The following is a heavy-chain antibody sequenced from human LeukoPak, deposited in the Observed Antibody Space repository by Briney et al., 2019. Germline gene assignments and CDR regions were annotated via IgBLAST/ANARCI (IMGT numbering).Heavy chain of an antibody. CDR2: ISGSGGST. J-gene: IGHJ4*02. CDR1: GFTFSSYA. Sequence: QTGGSLRLSCAASGFTFSSYAMSWVRQAPGKGLEWVSAISGSGGSTYYADSVKGRFTISRDNSKNTLYLQMNSLRAEDTAVYYCAKYSGYCSSTSCYGNYYFDYWGQGTLVTVSS. CDR3: AKYSGYCSSTSCYGNYYFDY. D-gene: IGHD2-2*01. V-gene: IGHV3-23*01.